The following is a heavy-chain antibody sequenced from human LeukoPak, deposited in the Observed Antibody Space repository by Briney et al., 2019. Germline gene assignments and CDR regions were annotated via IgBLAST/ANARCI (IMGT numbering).Heavy chain of an antibody. CDR2: INPNSGGT. V-gene: IGHV1-2*02. J-gene: IGHJ5*02. CDR1: GYTFTGYY. Sequence: GAVKVSCKASGYTFTGYYMHWVRQAPGQGLEWMGWINPNSGGTNYAQKFQGRVTMTRDTSISTAYMELSRLRSDDTAVYYCARGAGYSSSWPPFDPWGQGTLVTVSS. D-gene: IGHD6-13*01. CDR3: ARGAGYSSSWPPFDP.